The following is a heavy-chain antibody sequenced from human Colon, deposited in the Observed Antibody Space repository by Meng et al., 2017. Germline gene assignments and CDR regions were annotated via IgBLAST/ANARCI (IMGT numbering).Heavy chain of an antibody. CDR3: ARLYYEGYFDY. J-gene: IGHJ4*02. V-gene: IGHV3-20*04. CDR2: INWNGGST. D-gene: IGHD3-22*01. Sequence: GDSLKISCAASGFTSDDYGMSWVRLAPGKGLEWVSGINWNGGSTGYADSVKGRFTISRDNAKNSLYLKMNSLRAEDTALYYCARLYYEGYFDYWGQGTLVTVSS. CDR1: GFTSDDYG.